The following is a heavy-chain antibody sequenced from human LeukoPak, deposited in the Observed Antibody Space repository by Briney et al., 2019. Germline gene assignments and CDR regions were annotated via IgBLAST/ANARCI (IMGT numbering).Heavy chain of an antibody. CDR2: IYYSGST. CDR1: GGSVSSGSYY. J-gene: IGHJ4*02. D-gene: IGHD2-21*02. V-gene: IGHV4-61*01. Sequence: SETLSLTCTVSGGSVSSGSYYWSWIRQPPGKGLEWIGYIYYSGSTNYNPSLKSRVTISVDTSKNQFSLKLSSVTAADTAVYYCARGVVVTDFVDYWGQGTLVTVSS. CDR3: ARGVVVTDFVDY.